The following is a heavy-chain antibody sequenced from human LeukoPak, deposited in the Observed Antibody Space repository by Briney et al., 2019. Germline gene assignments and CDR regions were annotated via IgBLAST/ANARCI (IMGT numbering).Heavy chain of an antibody. Sequence: SGPTLVNPTQTLTLTCTFSGFSLSTSGVGVGWIRQPPGRALEWLALIYWNDDKRYSPSLKSRLTITKDTSKNQVVLIMTNMDPVDTATYYCTHRLSTTWYGNWGQGTLVTVSS. CDR2: IYWNDDK. CDR1: GFSLSTSGVG. J-gene: IGHJ4*02. CDR3: THRLSTTWYGN. V-gene: IGHV2-5*01. D-gene: IGHD6-13*01.